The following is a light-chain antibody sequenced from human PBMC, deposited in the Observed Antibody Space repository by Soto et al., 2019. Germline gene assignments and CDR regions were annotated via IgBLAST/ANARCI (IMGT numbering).Light chain of an antibody. J-gene: IGKJ4*01. Sequence: DLQMTQSPSSLSASVGDRVSITCQASQDIFSYLNWYQQKPGKAPKLLIYDASTLETGVPSRFSGSGSGTHFTFTISSLQPEDVGAYYCQQYDNVPLTFGGGTKVEIK. CDR1: QDIFSY. V-gene: IGKV1-33*01. CDR3: QQYDNVPLT. CDR2: DAS.